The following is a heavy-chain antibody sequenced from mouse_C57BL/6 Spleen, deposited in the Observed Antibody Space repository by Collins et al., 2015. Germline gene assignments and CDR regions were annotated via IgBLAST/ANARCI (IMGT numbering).Heavy chain of an antibody. CDR2: IYPGSGNT. D-gene: IGHD1-2*01. CDR1: GYTFTDYY. CDR3: ARGITTAPFAY. V-gene: IGHV1-76*01. J-gene: IGHJ3*01. Sequence: QVQLKQSGAELVRPGASVKLSCKASGYTFTDYYINWVKQRPGQGLEWIARIYPGSGNTYYNEKFKGKATLTAEKSSSTAYMQLSSLTSEDSAVYFCARGITTAPFAYWGQGTLVTVSA.